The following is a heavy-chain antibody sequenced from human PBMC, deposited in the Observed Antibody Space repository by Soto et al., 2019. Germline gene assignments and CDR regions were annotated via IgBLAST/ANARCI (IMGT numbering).Heavy chain of an antibody. CDR1: GLTFSDHF. D-gene: IGHD6-19*01. V-gene: IGHV3-72*01. Sequence: EVQLVESGGGLVQPGGSLRLSCAASGLTFSDHFMDWVRQAPGNGLEWVGRARHKAGHYITENAAYVNGRFTISRDESKNSLFLPINSMETEETALYYCTIPQRGCSDWSYSLGQGTMVTVS. CDR2: ARHKAGHYIT. CDR3: TIPQRGCSDWSYS. J-gene: IGHJ5*01.